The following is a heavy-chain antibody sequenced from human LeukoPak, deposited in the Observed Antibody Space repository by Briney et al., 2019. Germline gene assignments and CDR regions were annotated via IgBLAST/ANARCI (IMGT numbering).Heavy chain of an antibody. CDR2: IYHSGST. V-gene: IGHV4-30-2*01. CDR3: ARSKGDYGFDY. CDR1: GGSISSGSYF. D-gene: IGHD4-17*01. J-gene: IGHJ4*02. Sequence: SETLSLTCTVSGGSISSGSYFWSWIRQPPGKGLEWIGYIYHSGSTYYNPSLKSRVTISVDRSKNQFSLKLSSVTAADTAVYYCARSKGDYGFDYWGQGTLVTVSS.